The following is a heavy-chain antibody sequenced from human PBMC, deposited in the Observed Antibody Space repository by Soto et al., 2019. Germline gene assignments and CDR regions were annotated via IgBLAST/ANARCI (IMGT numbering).Heavy chain of an antibody. CDR3: AVDWRFHGMDV. CDR2: IIPILGIA. V-gene: IGHV1-69*02. Sequence: QVQLVQSGAEVKKPGSSVKVSCKASGGTFSSYTSSWVRQAPGQGLEWMGRIIPILGIANYAQKFQGRVTITADKSTSTAYMELSSLRSEDTAVYYCAVDWRFHGMDVWGQGTTVTVSS. J-gene: IGHJ6*02. D-gene: IGHD5-12*01. CDR1: GGTFSSYT.